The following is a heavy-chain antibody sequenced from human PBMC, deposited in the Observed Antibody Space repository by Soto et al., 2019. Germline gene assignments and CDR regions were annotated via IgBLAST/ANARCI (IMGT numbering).Heavy chain of an antibody. V-gene: IGHV3-74*01. D-gene: IGHD2-21*01. J-gene: IGHJ6*02. CDR2: VNSDGDTT. CDR1: GVTFGNYW. CDR3: ASNYSYAVGHSSNGIDF. Sequence: GGSPRLSCAAYGVTFGNYWMHWFRQAPGKGLVWVSRVNSDGDTTYYADSVKGRFTISRDNAKNTLHLQMNSLGAEDTAVYYCASNYSYAVGHSSNGIDFWCPAPLVSVFS.